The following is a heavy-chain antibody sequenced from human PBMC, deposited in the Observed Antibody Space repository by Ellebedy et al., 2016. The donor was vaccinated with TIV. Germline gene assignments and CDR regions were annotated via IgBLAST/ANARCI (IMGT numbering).Heavy chain of an antibody. D-gene: IGHD3-16*01. Sequence: GGSLRLXXAASGFTFSRYDMHWVRQSTRKGLEWVASIDNAGDTYYPGSVKGRFTISRKNAKNSLYLQMNSLRVEDTAVYYCTRFEIISGGGYGMDVWGQGTTVTVSS. CDR2: IDNAGDT. V-gene: IGHV3-13*01. CDR1: GFTFSRYD. CDR3: TRFEIISGGGYGMDV. J-gene: IGHJ6*02.